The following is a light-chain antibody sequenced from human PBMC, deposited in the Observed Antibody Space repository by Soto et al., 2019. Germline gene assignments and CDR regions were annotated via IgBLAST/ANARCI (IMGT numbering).Light chain of an antibody. CDR3: QQYHNWPIT. V-gene: IGKV3-15*01. CDR2: GAS. Sequence: VLTQSAATLSVSPGERVTLSCRASQSINKNLAWYQQKRGQAPRLLIYGASTRATGFPARFSGSGSGTDFTLTIASLQSEDFAVYYCQQYHNWPITFGQGTRLEI. CDR1: QSINKN. J-gene: IGKJ5*01.